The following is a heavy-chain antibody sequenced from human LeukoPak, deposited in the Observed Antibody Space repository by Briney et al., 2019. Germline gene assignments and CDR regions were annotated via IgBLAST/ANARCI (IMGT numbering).Heavy chain of an antibody. CDR2: INPNSGGA. D-gene: IGHD6-19*01. CDR1: GYTFTGYY. V-gene: IGHV1-2*02. J-gene: IGHJ4*02. Sequence: ASVKVSCKASGYTFTGYYMHWVRQAPGQGLEWLGWINPNSGGANYAQQFQGMVTMTSDTSISTAYMELSRLRSDDTAVYYCARAKEQWLVGGYDYWGQGTLVTVSS. CDR3: ARAKEQWLVGGYDY.